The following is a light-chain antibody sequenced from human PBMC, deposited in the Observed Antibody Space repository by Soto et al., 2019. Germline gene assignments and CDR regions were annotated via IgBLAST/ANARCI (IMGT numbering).Light chain of an antibody. CDR3: QQYGRSLWT. CDR1: QSVSSSY. J-gene: IGKJ1*01. V-gene: IGKV3-20*01. CDR2: GAS. Sequence: EIVLTQSPGTLSLSPGERATLSCRTSQSVSSSYLAWYQQKPGQAPRLLIYGASSRATGIPDRFSGSGSGTDFTLTMSRLEPEDFAVYYCQQYGRSLWTVGQGTKVEIK.